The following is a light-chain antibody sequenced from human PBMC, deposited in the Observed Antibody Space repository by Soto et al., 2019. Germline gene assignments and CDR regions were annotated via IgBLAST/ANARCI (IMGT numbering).Light chain of an antibody. J-gene: IGKJ2*04. CDR1: QSINGN. Sequence: EIVMTQSPATLSVSPGERATLSCRASQSINGNLAWYQRKPGQAHRLLMYATSVRATGIPARFSGSGCGTEYTLSISSLQSEDFAVFYCQQYNNWCSFGQGTKLEI. CDR2: ATS. V-gene: IGKV3-15*01. CDR3: QQYNNWCS.